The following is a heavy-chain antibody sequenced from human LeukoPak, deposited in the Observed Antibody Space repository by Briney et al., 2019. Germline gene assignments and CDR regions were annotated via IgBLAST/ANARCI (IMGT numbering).Heavy chain of an antibody. Sequence: PGGSLRLSCAASGFIFSRHWMSWVRQAPGKGLEWVANIRQDETEKFYVDSVKGRFTISRDNAKNSLYLQMSNLRAEGTAVYYCVRDRYSVVIPAAGSFDIWGQGIVVTVSS. CDR3: VRDRYSVVIPAAGSFDI. D-gene: IGHD2-2*01. J-gene: IGHJ3*02. V-gene: IGHV3-7*01. CDR2: IRQDETEK. CDR1: GFIFSRHW.